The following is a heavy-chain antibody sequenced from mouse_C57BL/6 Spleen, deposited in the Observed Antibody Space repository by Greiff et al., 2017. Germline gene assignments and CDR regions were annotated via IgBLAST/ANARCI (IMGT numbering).Heavy chain of an antibody. Sequence: VQLMESGAELVRPGASVKLSCKASGYTFTDYYINWVNQRPGQGLEWIARIYPGSGNTYYNEKFKGKATLTAEKSSSTAYMQLSSLTSEDSAVYFCARGETAQATAYAMDYWGQGTSVTVSS. CDR1: GYTFTDYY. CDR2: IYPGSGNT. CDR3: ARGETAQATAYAMDY. J-gene: IGHJ4*01. V-gene: IGHV1-76*01. D-gene: IGHD3-2*02.